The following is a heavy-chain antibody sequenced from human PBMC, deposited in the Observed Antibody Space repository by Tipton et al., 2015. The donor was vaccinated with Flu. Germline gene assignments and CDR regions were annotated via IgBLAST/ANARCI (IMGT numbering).Heavy chain of an antibody. D-gene: IGHD2-21*01. CDR3: ARHQDSNCGGDCPLAIDV. CDR1: SGSIRSTNYF. J-gene: IGHJ3*01. CDR2: IYPSGTT. V-gene: IGHV4-39*01. Sequence: TLSLTCTVSSGSIRSTNYFCAWIRQPPGKRLELIGSIYPSGTTYYNPSLKSRVTISVDTSKSQFSLKLTSVTAADTAVYYCARHQDSNCGGDCPLAIDVWGQGTVVTVSS.